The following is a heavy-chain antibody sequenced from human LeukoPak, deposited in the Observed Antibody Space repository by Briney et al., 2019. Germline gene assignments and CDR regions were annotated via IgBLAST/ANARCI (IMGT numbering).Heavy chain of an antibody. J-gene: IGHJ4*02. V-gene: IGHV3-23*01. D-gene: IGHD5-18*01. CDR3: AKPNPELTIQFDY. Sequence: PGGSLRLSCAASGFTFSSYAMSWVRQAPGKGLEGVSGISGSGGSTYYADSVKGRFTISRDNSKNTLYLQMNSLRAEDTAVYYCAKPNPELTIQFDYWGQGTLVTVSS. CDR1: GFTFSSYA. CDR2: ISGSGGST.